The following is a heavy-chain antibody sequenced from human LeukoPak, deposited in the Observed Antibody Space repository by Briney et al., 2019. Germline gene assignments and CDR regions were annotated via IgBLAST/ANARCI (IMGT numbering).Heavy chain of an antibody. Sequence: SETLSLTCTVSGGSTSSGGYSWTWLRQPPGKGLEWIGYIYHSGNTYYNPSLKSRVIISVDRSKNQFSLRLSSVTAADTAVYYCARDEGSGTYYDYWGQGTLVTVSS. CDR2: IYHSGNT. J-gene: IGHJ4*02. V-gene: IGHV4-30-2*01. D-gene: IGHD3-10*01. CDR1: GGSTSSGGYS. CDR3: ARDEGSGTYYDY.